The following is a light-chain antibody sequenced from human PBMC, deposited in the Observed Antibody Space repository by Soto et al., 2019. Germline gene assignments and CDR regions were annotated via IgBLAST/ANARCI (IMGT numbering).Light chain of an antibody. Sequence: VLTQSPGTLSLSQGERATLSCRATQSVYSSYLAWYQQKPGQAPRLLIYGASTRATGIPDRSSGSGSGTDFTLTISRLEPEDFAVYHCQQYGGSPFTFGQGTKVDIK. CDR3: QQYGGSPFT. V-gene: IGKV3-20*01. CDR1: QSVYSSY. CDR2: GAS. J-gene: IGKJ2*01.